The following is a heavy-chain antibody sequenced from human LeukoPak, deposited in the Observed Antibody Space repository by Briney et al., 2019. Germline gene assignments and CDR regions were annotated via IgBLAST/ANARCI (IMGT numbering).Heavy chain of an antibody. CDR1: GFPFSDSA. CDR3: ARDIEFST. J-gene: IGHJ3*01. D-gene: IGHD3-3*02. CDR2: INFSGGNT. Sequence: PGGSLRLSCAASGFPFSDSAMKWVPQAPGKGLEWLSLINFSGGNTCYADSMKGRFTISRDNSKDTLYLQMNSRRADDTAIYYGARDIEFSTWGLGTMVTVSS. V-gene: IGHV3-23*01.